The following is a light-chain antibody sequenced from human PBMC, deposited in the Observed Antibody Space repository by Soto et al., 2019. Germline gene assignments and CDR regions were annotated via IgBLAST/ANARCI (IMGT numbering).Light chain of an antibody. CDR2: EAS. CDR3: QQYRSYSS. V-gene: IGKV1-5*03. J-gene: IGKJ2*01. CDR1: QSISGL. Sequence: DIQMTQSPSTLSASVGDRVTITCRAGQSISGLLAWYQKKPGKAPKLLLYEASTLESGVPSRFSGSGSGTEFTLTIHSLQPDDFATCYCQQYRSYSSFGQGTRLEI.